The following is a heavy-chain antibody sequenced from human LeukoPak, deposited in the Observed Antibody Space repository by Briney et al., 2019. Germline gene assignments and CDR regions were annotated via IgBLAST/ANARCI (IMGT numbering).Heavy chain of an antibody. CDR1: GFTFSSYA. V-gene: IGHV3-30-3*01. D-gene: IGHD4-17*01. Sequence: PGGSLRLSCAASGFTFSSYAMHWVRQAPGKGLEWVAVISYDGNNKYYADSVKGRFTISRDNSKNTLYLQMNSLRAEHTALYYCATLPTWGQGTLVTVSS. J-gene: IGHJ4*02. CDR3: ATLPT. CDR2: ISYDGNNK.